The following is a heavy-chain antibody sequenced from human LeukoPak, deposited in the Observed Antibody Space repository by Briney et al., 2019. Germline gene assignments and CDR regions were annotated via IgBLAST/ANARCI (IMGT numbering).Heavy chain of an antibody. V-gene: IGHV3-23*01. CDR3: AEGVTTMIAVARSEY. Sequence: GGSLRLCCAAYGFTFSSYAMGWVRQAPGRGVEWVSPYSCCGGSTKYAHSGRDGSTVYRHNSKHTVYVQMTSLRAADTAVYYCAEGVTTMIAVARSEYWGQGTLVTASS. CDR1: GFTFSSYA. D-gene: IGHD3-22*01. CDR2: YSCCGGST. J-gene: IGHJ4*02.